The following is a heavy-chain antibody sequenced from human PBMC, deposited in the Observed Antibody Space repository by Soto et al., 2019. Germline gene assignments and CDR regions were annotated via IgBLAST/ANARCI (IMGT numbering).Heavy chain of an antibody. Sequence: QVQLVQSGAEVKKPGSSVKVSCKASGGTFGNYSISWVRQAPGQGLEWMGGIIPIFGISNYSPKFQGRVTITADESTSTAYMELSSLRSEDTAVYYCARDSKALDFGDYTLWGQGTLVTVSS. CDR1: GGTFGNYS. CDR2: IIPIFGIS. CDR3: ARDSKALDFGDYTL. D-gene: IGHD4-17*01. J-gene: IGHJ4*02. V-gene: IGHV1-69*12.